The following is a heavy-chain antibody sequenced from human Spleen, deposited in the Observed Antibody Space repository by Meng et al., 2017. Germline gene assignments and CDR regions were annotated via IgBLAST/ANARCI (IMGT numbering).Heavy chain of an antibody. D-gene: IGHD4-11*01. Sequence: QIQVPQRGPRLLSPTETLSLTCVVSVGSVRDYYWSWIRQPPGKGLEWIGEINHSGSTNYNPSLESRATISVDTSQNNLSLKLSSVTAADSAVYYCARGPTTMAHDFDYWGQGTLVTVSS. CDR3: ARGPTTMAHDFDY. CDR1: VGSVRDYY. J-gene: IGHJ4*02. CDR2: INHSGST. V-gene: IGHV4-34*01.